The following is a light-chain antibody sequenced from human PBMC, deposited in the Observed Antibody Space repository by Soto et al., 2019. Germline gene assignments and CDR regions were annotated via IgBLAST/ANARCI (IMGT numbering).Light chain of an antibody. V-gene: IGKV1-27*01. J-gene: IGKJ3*01. CDR2: AAS. Sequence: DIQMTQSPSSLSASVGDRVTITCRASQGISNFLAWYQQKPGKVPKLLIYAASTLQSGVPSRFSGSGSGTDFTLTISSLQPEDVATYYCQKYNMAPRFTFGPGTTVDIK. CDR1: QGISNF. CDR3: QKYNMAPRFT.